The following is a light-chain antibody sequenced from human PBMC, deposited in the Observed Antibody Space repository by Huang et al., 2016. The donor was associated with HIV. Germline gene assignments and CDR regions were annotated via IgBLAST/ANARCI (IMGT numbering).Light chain of an antibody. J-gene: IGKJ1*01. V-gene: IGKV3-15*01. Sequence: EIVMTQSPATLSVSPGERATISCRASQSVRSNLAWYQQKPGQTPRHLIYGASTRATGIPARFSGSGSGTEFTLTISSLQSEDFAVYYCQQYNNWPPWTFGQGTKVEIK. CDR2: GAS. CDR1: QSVRSN. CDR3: QQYNNWPPWT.